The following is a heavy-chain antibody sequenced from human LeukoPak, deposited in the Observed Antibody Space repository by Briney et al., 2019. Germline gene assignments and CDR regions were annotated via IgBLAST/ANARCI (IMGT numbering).Heavy chain of an antibody. V-gene: IGHV1-46*01. Sequence: ASVKVSCKASGYTFSRYYMHWVRQAPGQGLEWMGIINPSGGNTTHAQKFQGRVTMTRDTSTTTVYMELSSLRSEDTAVYYCARLSGVRTYYYYGMDVWGQGTTVTVSS. D-gene: IGHD2-8*01. CDR2: INPSGGNT. CDR3: ARLSGVRTYYYYGMDV. CDR1: GYTFSRYY. J-gene: IGHJ6*02.